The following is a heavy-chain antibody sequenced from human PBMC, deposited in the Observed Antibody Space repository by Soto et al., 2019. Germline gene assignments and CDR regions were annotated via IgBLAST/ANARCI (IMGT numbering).Heavy chain of an antibody. CDR1: GYTFTSYA. J-gene: IGHJ6*02. V-gene: IGHV1-3*01. CDR3: ARDIVVERVSGMAV. CDR2: INAGNGNT. D-gene: IGHD2-15*01. Sequence: ASVKVSCKASGYTFTSYAMHWGRQAPGQRLEWMGWINAGNGNTKYSQKSQGRVTITRDTSASTAYMELSSLRSEDTAVYYCARDIVVERVSGMAVWGQGTTVSVSS.